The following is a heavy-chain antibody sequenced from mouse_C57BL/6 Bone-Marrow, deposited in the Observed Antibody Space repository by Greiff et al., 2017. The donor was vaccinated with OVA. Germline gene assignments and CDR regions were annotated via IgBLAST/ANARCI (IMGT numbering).Heavy chain of an antibody. CDR2: IWGGGST. CDR1: GFSLTSYG. J-gene: IGHJ2*01. CDR3: AKRTWLLHPYYFDY. V-gene: IGHV2-9*01. D-gene: IGHD2-3*01. Sequence: VQRVESGPGLVAPSQSLSITCTVSGFSLTSYGVDWVRQPPGTGLEWLGVIWGGGSTNYNSALMSRLSISKDNSKSQVFLKMNSLQTDDTAMYYCAKRTWLLHPYYFDYWGQGTTLTVSS.